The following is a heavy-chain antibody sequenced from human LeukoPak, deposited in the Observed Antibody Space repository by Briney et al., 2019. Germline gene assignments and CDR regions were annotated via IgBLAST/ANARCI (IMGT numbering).Heavy chain of an antibody. J-gene: IGHJ4*02. CDR3: ARGRNEDTAMAGDY. Sequence: PSETLSLTCTVSGGSISSYYWSWIRQPPGKGLEWIGFIYYSGSTNYNPSLKSRVTISVDTSKNQFSLKLSSVTAAGTAVYYCARGRNEDTAMAGDYWGQGTLVTVSS. CDR1: GGSISSYY. CDR2: IYYSGST. D-gene: IGHD5-18*01. V-gene: IGHV4-59*01.